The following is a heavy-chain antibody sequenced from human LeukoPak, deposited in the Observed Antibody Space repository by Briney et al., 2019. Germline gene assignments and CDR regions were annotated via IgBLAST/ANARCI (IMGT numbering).Heavy chain of an antibody. CDR3: ARGPHAPCCSGGSCYGDYDGPYYFDY. CDR1: GYTFTGYY. V-gene: IGHV1-2*02. CDR2: INPNSGGT. Sequence: ASVKVSCKASGYTFTGYYMHWVRQAPGQGLEWMGWINPNSGGTNYAQKFQGRVTMTRDTSISTAYMELSRLRSDDTAVYYCARGPHAPCCSGGSCYGDYDGPYYFDYWGQGTLVTVSS. J-gene: IGHJ4*02. D-gene: IGHD2-15*01.